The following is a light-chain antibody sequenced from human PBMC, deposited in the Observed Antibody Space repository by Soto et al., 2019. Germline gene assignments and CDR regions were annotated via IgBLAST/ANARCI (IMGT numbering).Light chain of an antibody. CDR2: DAS. CDR1: QSISTR. J-gene: IGKJ1*01. Sequence: DIQMTQSPSTLSASVGDRVTITCRASQSISTRLAWYQQKPGKAPKLLIYDASILESGVPSRFSGSGSGTEFTLTISSLQPDDFATYYRQQYNSYRTFGQGTKVDIK. V-gene: IGKV1-5*01. CDR3: QQYNSYRT.